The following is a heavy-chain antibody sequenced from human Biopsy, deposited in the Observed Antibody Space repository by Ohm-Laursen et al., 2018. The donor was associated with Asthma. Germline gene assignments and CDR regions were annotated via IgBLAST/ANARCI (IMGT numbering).Heavy chain of an antibody. CDR2: IYYSGST. CDR1: GGSISSYY. V-gene: IGHV4-59*12. D-gene: IGHD5-24*01. J-gene: IGHJ4*02. CDR3: ARGPPVDRED. Sequence: SQTLSLTCTVSGGSISSYYWSWIRQPPGKGLEWIGYIYYSGSTYYNPSLKSRVTISVDTSKNQFSLKLSSVTAADTAVYYCARGPPVDREDWGQGTLVTVSS.